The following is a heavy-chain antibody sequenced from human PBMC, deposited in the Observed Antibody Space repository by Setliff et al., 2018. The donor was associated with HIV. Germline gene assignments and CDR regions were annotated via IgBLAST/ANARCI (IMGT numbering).Heavy chain of an antibody. CDR3: ARDQGLELRGDYYYYGMDV. D-gene: IGHD1-7*01. V-gene: IGHV4-59*11. J-gene: IGHJ6*02. CDR2: FYHTGST. CDR1: GGSIRSHY. Sequence: SETLSLTCTVSGGSIRSHYWSWIRQPPGKGLEWIGSFYHTGSTHYNPSLKSRTTMSLDTSRNQVSLKLSSVSAADTAVYYWARDQGLELRGDYYYYGMDVWGQGTTVTVSS.